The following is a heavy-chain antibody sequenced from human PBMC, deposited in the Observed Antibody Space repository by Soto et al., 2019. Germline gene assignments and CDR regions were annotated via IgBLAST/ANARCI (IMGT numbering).Heavy chain of an antibody. V-gene: IGHV3-23*01. Sequence: LRLSCAASGFTFSSYAMSWVRQAPGKGLEWVSAISGSGGSTYYADSVKGRFTISRDSSKNTLYLQMNSLRAEDTAVYYCAYSSTPFDYWGQGTLVTVSS. D-gene: IGHD6-13*01. J-gene: IGHJ4*02. CDR3: AYSSTPFDY. CDR2: ISGSGGST. CDR1: GFTFSSYA.